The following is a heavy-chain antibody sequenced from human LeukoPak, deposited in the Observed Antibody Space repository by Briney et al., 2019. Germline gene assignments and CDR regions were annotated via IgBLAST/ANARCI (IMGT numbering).Heavy chain of an antibody. CDR2: IRYDGSNK. J-gene: IGHJ4*02. CDR1: GFTFSNAW. D-gene: IGHD2-21*01. V-gene: IGHV3-30*02. CDR3: AKAPVTTCRGAYCYPFDY. Sequence: GGSLRLSCAASGFTFSNAWMSWVRQAPGKGLEWVAFIRYDGSNKYYADSVKGRLTISRDNSKNTLFLQMNRLRPEDAAVYYCAKAPVTTCRGAYCYPFDYWGQGTLVTVSS.